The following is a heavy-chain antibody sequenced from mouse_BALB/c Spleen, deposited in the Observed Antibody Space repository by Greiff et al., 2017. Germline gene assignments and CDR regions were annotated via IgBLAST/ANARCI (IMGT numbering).Heavy chain of an antibody. V-gene: IGHV1-5*01. CDR3: TRLRVYYRYGYFDV. CDR1: GYTFTSYW. J-gene: IGHJ1*01. CDR2: IYPGNSDT. D-gene: IGHD2-14*01. Sequence: EVKLQESGTVLARPGASVKMSCKASGYTFTSYWMHWVKQRPGQGLEWIGAIYPGNSDTSYNQKFKGKAKLTAVTSTSTAYMELSSLTNEDSAVYYCTRLRVYYRYGYFDVWGAGTTVTVSS.